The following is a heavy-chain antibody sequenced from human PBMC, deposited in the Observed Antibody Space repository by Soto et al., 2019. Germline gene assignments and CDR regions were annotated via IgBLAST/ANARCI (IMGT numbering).Heavy chain of an antibody. CDR3: TKGGYDLIYYFGMDV. J-gene: IGHJ6*02. Sequence: EVQLIESGGGWVQPGTSLRVSCLASGLTFHEYAIHWVRQAPGKGLEGVSGISSDGDTIAYADSVQGRFTVFRDNAKNSLYLQMNSLRAEDTALYYCTKGGYDLIYYFGMDVWGQGTTVTVSS. CDR1: GLTFHEYA. V-gene: IGHV3-9*01. D-gene: IGHD5-12*01. CDR2: ISSDGDTI.